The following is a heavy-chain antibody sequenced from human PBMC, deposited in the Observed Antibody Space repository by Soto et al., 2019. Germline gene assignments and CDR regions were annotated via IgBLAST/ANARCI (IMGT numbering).Heavy chain of an antibody. CDR3: ARAGEYSGGYYLARPFDY. D-gene: IGHD1-26*01. V-gene: IGHV4-30-4*01. Sequence: PSETLSLTCTVSGGSISSGDYYWSWIRQPPGKGLEWIGYIYHSGSTYYNPSLKSRVTISIDTSKNQFSLKLSSVTAADTAVYYCARAGEYSGGYYLARPFDYWGHGTLVTVSS. CDR1: GGSISSGDYY. CDR2: IYHSGST. J-gene: IGHJ4*01.